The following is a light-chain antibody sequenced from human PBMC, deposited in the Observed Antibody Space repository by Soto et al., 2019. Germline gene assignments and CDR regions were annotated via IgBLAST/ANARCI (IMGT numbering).Light chain of an antibody. CDR3: QQHGNSPFT. J-gene: IGKJ3*01. V-gene: IGKV3-20*01. Sequence: EVVLTQSPGTLSLSPGERATLSCRTSQSVTSSYLAWYQQKPGQAPRLLIYGASTRATGIPDRFFASGSGTDCTLTISRLEPEDFAVYYCQQHGNSPFTFGPGTKVDIK. CDR1: QSVTSSY. CDR2: GAS.